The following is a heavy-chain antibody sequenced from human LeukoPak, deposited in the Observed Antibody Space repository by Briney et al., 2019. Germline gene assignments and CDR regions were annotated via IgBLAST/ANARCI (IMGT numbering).Heavy chain of an antibody. D-gene: IGHD3-9*01. CDR3: AKNPDYDILTNNWFDP. CDR2: ISSSSSYI. V-gene: IGHV3-21*04. J-gene: IGHJ5*02. Sequence: PGGSLRLSCAASGFTFSSYSMNWVRQAPGKGLEWVSSISSSSSYIYYADSVKGRFTISRDNAKNSLYLQMNSLRGEDTAVYYCAKNPDYDILTNNWFDPWGQGTLVTVSS. CDR1: GFTFSSYS.